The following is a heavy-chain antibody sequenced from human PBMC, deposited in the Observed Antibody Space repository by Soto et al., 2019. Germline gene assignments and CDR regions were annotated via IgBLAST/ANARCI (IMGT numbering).Heavy chain of an antibody. V-gene: IGHV1-18*04. CDR3: ARQCSSGCDWLDP. D-gene: IGHD6-19*01. J-gene: IGHJ5*02. CDR2: ISAYNGNT. Sequence: ASVKVSCKASGYTFTSYGISWVRQAPGQGLEWMGWISAYNGNTNYAQKLQGRVTMATDTSTSTAYMELRSLRSDDTAVYYCARQCSSGCDWLDPWAREPWSPSPQ. CDR1: GYTFTSYG.